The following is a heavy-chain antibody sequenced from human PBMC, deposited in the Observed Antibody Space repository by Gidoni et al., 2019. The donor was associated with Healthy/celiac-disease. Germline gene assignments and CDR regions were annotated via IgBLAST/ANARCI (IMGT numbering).Heavy chain of an antibody. D-gene: IGHD3-10*01. J-gene: IGHJ4*02. Sequence: QVQLVQSGAEVKKPGASVKVPCKVSGYTFTSYDINWVRQATGHGLGWMGWMNPNSGNTGYAQKFQGRVTMTRNTSISTAYMELSSLRSEDTAVYYCARGRSMVRGVISGSWYWGQGTLVTVSS. CDR3: ARGRSMVRGVISGSWY. CDR2: MNPNSGNT. V-gene: IGHV1-8*01. CDR1: GYTFTSYD.